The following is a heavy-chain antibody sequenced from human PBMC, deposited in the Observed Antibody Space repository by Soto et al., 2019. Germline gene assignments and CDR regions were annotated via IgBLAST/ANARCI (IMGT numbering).Heavy chain of an antibody. CDR1: GFTFKSYA. CDR3: AKRTAAASDY. J-gene: IGHJ4*02. D-gene: IGHD6-13*01. Sequence: EVQLLESGGDLVQPGGSLRLSCAASGFTFKSYAVSWVRQAPGKGLEWVSVITGSGDSTYYADSVKGRFTISRDNSKNTLYLQMNSLRAEDTAVYYCAKRTAAASDYWGQGTLVTVSS. CDR2: ITGSGDST. V-gene: IGHV3-23*01.